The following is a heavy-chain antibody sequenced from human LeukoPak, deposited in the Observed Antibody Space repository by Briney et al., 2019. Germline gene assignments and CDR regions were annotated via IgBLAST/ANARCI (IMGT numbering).Heavy chain of an antibody. CDR3: AEDGGEYYDILTGYYPRLYYMDV. CDR1: GFTFSSYG. CDR2: ISGSGGST. Sequence: GGTLRLSCAASGFTFSSYGMSWVRQAPGMGLEWVSAISGSGGSTYYADSVKGRFTISRDNSKNTPYLQMNSLRAEDTAVYYCAEDGGEYYDILTGYYPRLYYMDVWGKGTTVTISS. J-gene: IGHJ6*03. D-gene: IGHD3-9*01. V-gene: IGHV3-23*01.